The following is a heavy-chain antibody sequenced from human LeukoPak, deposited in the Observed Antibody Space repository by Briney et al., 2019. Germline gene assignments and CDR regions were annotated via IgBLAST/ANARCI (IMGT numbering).Heavy chain of an antibody. D-gene: IGHD2-15*01. CDR3: ARGRGYCSGGSCYTPFDY. CDR2: ISGSGDST. V-gene: IGHV3-23*01. Sequence: PGGSLRLSCAASGFTFSSYAMSWVRQAPGKGLEWVSAISGSGDSTYYADSVKGRFTISRDNSKNTLYLQMNSLRAEDTAVYYCARGRGYCSGGSCYTPFDYWGQGTLVTVSS. CDR1: GFTFSSYA. J-gene: IGHJ4*02.